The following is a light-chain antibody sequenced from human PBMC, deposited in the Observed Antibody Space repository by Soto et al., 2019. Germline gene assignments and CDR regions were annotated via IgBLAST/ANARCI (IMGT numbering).Light chain of an antibody. CDR1: NSNIGNNH. CDR2: DDD. J-gene: IGLJ3*02. CDR3: ATWDSSLGAVV. Sequence: QAVVTQPPSVSAAAGQRVTISCSGSNSNIGNNHVSWYQHLPGTAPKVLLYDDDRRPSGIPDRISGSKSGTSATLDITELQTGDEADYYCATWDSSLGAVVFGGGTKVTVL. V-gene: IGLV1-51*01.